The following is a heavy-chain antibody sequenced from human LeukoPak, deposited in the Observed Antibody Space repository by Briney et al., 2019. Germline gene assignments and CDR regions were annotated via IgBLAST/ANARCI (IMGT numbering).Heavy chain of an antibody. Sequence: SETLSLTCTVSGGSISSYYWSWIRQPPGKGLEWIGSIYYSGSTYYNPSLKSRVTISVDTSKNQFSLKLSSVTAADTAVYYCASPYGDYDYWGQGTLVTVSS. CDR3: ASPYGDYDY. CDR1: GGSISSYY. J-gene: IGHJ4*02. D-gene: IGHD4-17*01. CDR2: IYYSGST. V-gene: IGHV4-59*12.